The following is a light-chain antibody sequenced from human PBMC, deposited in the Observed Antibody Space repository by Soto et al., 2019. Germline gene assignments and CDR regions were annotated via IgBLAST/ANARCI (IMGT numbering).Light chain of an antibody. Sequence: DIQMTQSPSSLSASVEDRVIITCRASQSISNHLNWYQQKPGKAPKLLIYDASSLESGVPSRFSGSGSGTEFTLTISSLQPDDFATYYCQQYYSDWTFGQGTKVDI. CDR1: QSISNH. J-gene: IGKJ1*01. CDR3: QQYYSDWT. V-gene: IGKV1-5*01. CDR2: DAS.